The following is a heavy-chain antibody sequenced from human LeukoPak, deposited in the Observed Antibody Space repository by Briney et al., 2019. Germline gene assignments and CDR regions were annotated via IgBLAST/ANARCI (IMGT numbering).Heavy chain of an antibody. D-gene: IGHD2-15*01. CDR3: ARGLHYACSGGTCFFDY. V-gene: IGHV4-4*07. CDR2: IYTIGST. CDR1: VDSISIYY. Sequence: KASETLSLTCTVSVDSISIYYWSWIRQPAREGREWIGHIYTIGSTNYNPPLKSRVTISVATSKNKFPLKLSSGTSADPAGYSCARGLHYACSGGTCFFDYWGQGTQVTVSS. J-gene: IGHJ4*02.